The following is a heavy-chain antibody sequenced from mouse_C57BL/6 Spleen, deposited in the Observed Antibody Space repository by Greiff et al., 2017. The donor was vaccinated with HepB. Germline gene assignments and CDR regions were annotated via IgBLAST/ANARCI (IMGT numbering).Heavy chain of an antibody. CDR1: GYTFTSYW. CDR2: IDPSDSYT. CDR3: ARGAYGSSHY. Sequence: QVQLKQPGAELVMPGASVKLSCKASGYTFTSYWMHWVKQRPGQGLEWIGEIDPSDSYTNYNQKFKGKSTLTVDKSSSTAYMQLSSLTSEDSAVYYCARGAYGSSHYWGQGTTLTVSS. D-gene: IGHD1-1*01. J-gene: IGHJ2*01. V-gene: IGHV1-69*01.